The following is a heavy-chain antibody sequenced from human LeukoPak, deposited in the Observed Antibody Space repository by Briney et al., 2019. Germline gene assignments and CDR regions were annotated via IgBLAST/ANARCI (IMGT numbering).Heavy chain of an antibody. J-gene: IGHJ5*02. D-gene: IGHD2-2*01. CDR3: ASVSGNIPAAKWFDP. CDR1: GGSISSYY. CDR2: IYYSGST. V-gene: IGHV4-59*01. Sequence: SATLSLTCTVSGGSISSYYWSWIRQPPGKGLEWIGYIYYSGSTNYNPSLKSRVTISVDTSKNQFSLKLSSVTAADTAVYYCASVSGNIPAAKWFDPWGQGTLVTVSS.